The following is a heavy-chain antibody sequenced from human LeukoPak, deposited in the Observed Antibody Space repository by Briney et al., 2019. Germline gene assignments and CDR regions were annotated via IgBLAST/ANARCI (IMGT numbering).Heavy chain of an antibody. J-gene: IGHJ4*02. D-gene: IGHD3-22*01. Sequence: PGGSLRLSCAASGFTFSDYYMSWIRQAPGKGLEWVSYISSSGSTIYYADSVKGRFTISRDNAKNSLYLQMNSLRAEDTAVYYCARYYDSSGYYYEGFDYWGQGTLVTVSS. CDR1: GFTFSDYY. V-gene: IGHV3-11*04. CDR2: ISSSGSTI. CDR3: ARYYDSSGYYYEGFDY.